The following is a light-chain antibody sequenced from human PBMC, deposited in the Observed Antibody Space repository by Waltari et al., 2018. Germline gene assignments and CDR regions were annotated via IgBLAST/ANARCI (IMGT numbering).Light chain of an antibody. CDR2: EVN. CDR1: GGDVGSYNI. CDR3: CSFATNSIVI. V-gene: IGLV2-23*02. J-gene: IGLJ2*01. Sequence: QSALTLPASVSGSPVQSITIPCSGTGGDVGSYNIVSWYQQHPGKAPKLIIYEVNMRPSGVSDRFSGSKSGVTASLTISGLQAEDEAVYFCCSFATNSIVIFGGGTKLTVL.